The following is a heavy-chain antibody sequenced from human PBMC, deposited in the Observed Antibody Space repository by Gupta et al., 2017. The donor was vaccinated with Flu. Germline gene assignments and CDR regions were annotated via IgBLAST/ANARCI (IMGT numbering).Heavy chain of an antibody. CDR1: GGSISSGSYY. CDR2: IYTSGST. D-gene: IGHD4-17*01. CDR3: ASRNDYGDYPNAFDI. V-gene: IGHV4-61*02. Sequence: QVQLQESGPGLVKPSQTLSLTCTVSGGSISSGSYYWSWIRQPAGKGLEWIGRIYTSGSTNYNPSLKSRVTISVDTSKNQFSLKLSSVTAADTAVYYCASRNDYGDYPNAFDIWGQGTMVTVSS. J-gene: IGHJ3*02.